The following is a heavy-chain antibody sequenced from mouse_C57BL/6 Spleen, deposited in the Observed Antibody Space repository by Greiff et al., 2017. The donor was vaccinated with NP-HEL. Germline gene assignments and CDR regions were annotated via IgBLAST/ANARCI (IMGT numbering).Heavy chain of an antibody. CDR1: GYTFTSYW. Sequence: VQLHQSGAELAKPGASVKLSCKASGYTFTSYWMHWVKQRPGQGLEWIGYINPSSGYTKYNQKFKDKATLTADKSSSTAYMQLSSLTYEDSAVYYCARENYYYGSRAWFAYWGQGTLVTVSA. J-gene: IGHJ3*01. D-gene: IGHD1-1*01. CDR3: ARENYYYGSRAWFAY. V-gene: IGHV1-7*01. CDR2: INPSSGYT.